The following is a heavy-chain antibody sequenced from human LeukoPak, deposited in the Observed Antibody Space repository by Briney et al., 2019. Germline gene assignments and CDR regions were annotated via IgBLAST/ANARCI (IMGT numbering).Heavy chain of an antibody. J-gene: IGHJ4*02. CDR1: GFTFSSYW. CDR2: ISNDGNNK. V-gene: IGHV3-30-3*01. Sequence: GGSLRLSCAASGFTFSSYWMSWVRQAPGKGLEWVALISNDGNNKYHADSVKGRFTISRDNSKKSLYLQMNSLRPEDTALYYCARDPVSIGSRMNSDYWGQGTLVTVSS. D-gene: IGHD3-10*01. CDR3: ARDPVSIGSRMNSDY.